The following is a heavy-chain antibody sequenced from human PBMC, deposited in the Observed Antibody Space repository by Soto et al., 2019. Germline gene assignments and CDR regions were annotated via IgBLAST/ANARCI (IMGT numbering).Heavy chain of an antibody. CDR1: GYSFTSYW. V-gene: IGHV5-51*01. D-gene: IGHD1-1*01. CDR2: IYPGDSDT. J-gene: IGHJ4*02. CDR3: ARHRIEVVWRGFDY. Sequence: PGESLKISCKGSGYSFTSYWIGWVRQMPGKGLEWMGIIYPGDSDTRYSPSFQGQVTISADKSISTAYLQVTSVTAADSAVYYCARHRIEVVWRGFDYWGQGRPVTVSS.